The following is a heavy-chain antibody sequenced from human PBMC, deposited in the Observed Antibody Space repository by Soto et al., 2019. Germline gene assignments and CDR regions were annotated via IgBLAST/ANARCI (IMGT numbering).Heavy chain of an antibody. J-gene: IGHJ4*02. Sequence: PSETLSLTCTVSGDSISSYSWSWIRQPPGKGLEWIGNIHYNGNTKYNPSLESRVTMSVDTSKNQFSLKLISVTAADTAVYYCARRYGYSFDYWGQGTLVTVSS. CDR3: ARRYGYSFDY. CDR1: GDSISSYS. D-gene: IGHD1-1*01. V-gene: IGHV4-59*08. CDR2: IHYNGNT.